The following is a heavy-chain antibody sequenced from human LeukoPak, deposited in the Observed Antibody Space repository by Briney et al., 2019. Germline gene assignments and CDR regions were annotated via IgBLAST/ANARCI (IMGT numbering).Heavy chain of an antibody. J-gene: IGHJ4*02. CDR1: GFTFSSYG. CDR3: AKVAVGATSNY. CDR2: ISYDGSNK. Sequence: PGGSLRLSCAASGFTFSSYGMHWVRQAPGKGLEWVAVISYDGSNKYYADSVKGRFTISRDNSKNTLYLQMNSLRAEDTAVYYCAKVAVGATSNYWGQGTLVTVSS. V-gene: IGHV3-30*18. D-gene: IGHD1-26*01.